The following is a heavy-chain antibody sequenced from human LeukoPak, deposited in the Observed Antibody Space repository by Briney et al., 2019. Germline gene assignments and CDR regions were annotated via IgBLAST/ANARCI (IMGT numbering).Heavy chain of an antibody. CDR1: GYSISSGYY. D-gene: IGHD3-10*01. CDR3: ARDRYYYGSGSYPYMDV. V-gene: IGHV4-38-2*02. Sequence: SETLSLACTVSGYSISSGYYWGWIRQPPGKGLEWIGSIYHSGSTYYNPSLKSRVTMSVDTSKNQFSLKLSSVTAVDTAVYYCARDRYYYGSGSYPYMDVWGKGTTVTISS. J-gene: IGHJ6*03. CDR2: IYHSGST.